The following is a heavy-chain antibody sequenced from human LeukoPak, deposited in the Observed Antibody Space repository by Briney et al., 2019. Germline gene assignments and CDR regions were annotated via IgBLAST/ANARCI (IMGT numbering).Heavy chain of an antibody. CDR3: ASPRGVVTDNDAFDI. Sequence: SVKVSCKASGGTFSSYAISWVRQAPGQGLEWMRGIIPIFGTANYAQKFQGRVTITADESTSTAYMELSSLRSEDTAVYYCASPRGVVTDNDAFDIWGQGTMVTVSS. D-gene: IGHD2-21*02. V-gene: IGHV1-69*01. CDR2: IIPIFGTA. CDR1: GGTFSSYA. J-gene: IGHJ3*02.